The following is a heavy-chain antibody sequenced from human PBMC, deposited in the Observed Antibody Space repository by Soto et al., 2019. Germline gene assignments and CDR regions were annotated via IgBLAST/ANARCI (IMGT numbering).Heavy chain of an antibody. Sequence: QVQLVESGGGVVQPGRSLRLSCAASGFTFSSYGMHWVRQAPGKGLEWVAGIWYDGSNKYYADSVKGRFTISSDNSKNPLHLQMNSLRAEDTAVYYCARDQGPWGAAASDYRGQGTLVTVSS. CDR2: IWYDGSNK. D-gene: IGHD6-13*01. CDR3: ARDQGPWGAAASDY. J-gene: IGHJ4*02. CDR1: GFTFSSYG. V-gene: IGHV3-33*01.